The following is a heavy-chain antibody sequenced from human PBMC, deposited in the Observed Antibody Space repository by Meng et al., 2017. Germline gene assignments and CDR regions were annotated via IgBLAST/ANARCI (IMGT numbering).Heavy chain of an antibody. J-gene: IGHJ4*02. Sequence: GGSLRLSCAASGFTFSSYAMHWVRQAPGKGLEWVAVISYDGSNKYYADSVKGRFTISRDNSKNTLYPQMNSLRAEDTAVYYCARGYAVAGNFDYWGQGTLVTVSS. CDR2: ISYDGSNK. CDR1: GFTFSSYA. D-gene: IGHD6-19*01. V-gene: IGHV3-30*04. CDR3: ARGYAVAGNFDY.